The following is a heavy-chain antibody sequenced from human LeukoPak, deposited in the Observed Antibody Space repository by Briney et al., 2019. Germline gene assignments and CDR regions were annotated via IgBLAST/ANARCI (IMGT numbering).Heavy chain of an antibody. CDR3: ARELRAARVVIDY. CDR1: GGSISSSSYY. CDR2: IYYSGST. V-gene: IGHV4-39*07. D-gene: IGHD6-6*01. Sequence: PSGTLSLTCTVSGGSISSSSYYWGWIRQPPGKGLEWIGSIYYSGSTYYNPSLKSRVTISVDTSKNQFSLKLSSVTAADTAVYYCARELRAARVVIDYWGQGTLVTVSS. J-gene: IGHJ4*02.